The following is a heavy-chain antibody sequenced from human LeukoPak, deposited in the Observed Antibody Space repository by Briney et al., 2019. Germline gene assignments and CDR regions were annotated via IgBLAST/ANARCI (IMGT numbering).Heavy chain of an antibody. CDR1: GFTFSSYA. V-gene: IGHV3-21*01. CDR2: ISSSSYI. J-gene: IGHJ4*02. Sequence: GGSLRLSCAASGFTFSSYAMSWVRQAPGKGLEWVSSISSSSYIYYADSVEGRFTISRDNAKNTLYLQMNSLRAEDMAVYYCTGQFFAVTDSGWGQGTLVTVSS. CDR3: TGQFFAVTDSG. D-gene: IGHD2-21*02.